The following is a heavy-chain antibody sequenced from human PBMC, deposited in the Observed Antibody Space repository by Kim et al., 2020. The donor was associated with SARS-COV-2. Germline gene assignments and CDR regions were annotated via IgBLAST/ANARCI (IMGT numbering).Heavy chain of an antibody. Sequence: ASVKVSSKASGYTFTSYAMHWVRQAPGQRLEWMGWINAGNGNTKYSQKFQGRVTITRDTSASTAYMELSSLRSEDTAVYYCARGPKIPQQLGRFDYWGQGTLVTVSS. CDR2: INAGNGNT. V-gene: IGHV1-3*01. CDR3: ARGPKIPQQLGRFDY. J-gene: IGHJ4*02. CDR1: GYTFTSYA. D-gene: IGHD6-13*01.